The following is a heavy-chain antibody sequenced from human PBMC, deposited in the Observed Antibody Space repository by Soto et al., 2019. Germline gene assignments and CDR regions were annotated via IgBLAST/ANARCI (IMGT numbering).Heavy chain of an antibody. D-gene: IGHD2-8*01. CDR1: GFSLTARPVG. Sequence: QITLTESGPTRVKPPQTVTLTCTFSGFSLTARPVGVASIRQPPGKALGWLAVIYWDDDKRYKPSLNSRLTIVKYASKNQAVLTTAHMDPTDTATYACAHRGDMNGNWDQGYLDHWGTGTLVTVSS. J-gene: IGHJ4*02. CDR3: AHRGDMNGNWDQGYLDH. CDR2: IYWDDDK. V-gene: IGHV2-5*02.